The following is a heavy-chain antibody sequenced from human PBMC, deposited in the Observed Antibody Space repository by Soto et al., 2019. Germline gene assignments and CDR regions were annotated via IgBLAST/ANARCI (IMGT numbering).Heavy chain of an antibody. J-gene: IGHJ4*02. Sequence: GGSLRLSCAASGLTFSSYAMSWVRQAPGKGLEWVSAISGSGGSTYYADSVKGRFTISRDNSKNALYLQMNSLRAEDTAVYYCAKPDLYSGPFDYWGQGTLVTVSS. CDR3: AKPDLYSGPFDY. V-gene: IGHV3-23*01. CDR1: GLTFSSYA. CDR2: ISGSGGST. D-gene: IGHD5-12*01.